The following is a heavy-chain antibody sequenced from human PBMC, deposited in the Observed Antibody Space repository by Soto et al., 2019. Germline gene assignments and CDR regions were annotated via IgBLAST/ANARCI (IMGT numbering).Heavy chain of an antibody. CDR2: ITGSGDKR. Sequence: EVHLLESGGGLVQPGGSLRLSCAASGFTFSSYAMSWVSQAPGKGLEWVSGITGSGDKRYYADSVKGRFTISRDNSKNTLYLQTNSLRVEDTAVFYCAKDYGDFWDPLDYWGQGTLVTVSS. D-gene: IGHD4-17*01. CDR3: AKDYGDFWDPLDY. J-gene: IGHJ4*02. CDR1: GFTFSSYA. V-gene: IGHV3-23*01.